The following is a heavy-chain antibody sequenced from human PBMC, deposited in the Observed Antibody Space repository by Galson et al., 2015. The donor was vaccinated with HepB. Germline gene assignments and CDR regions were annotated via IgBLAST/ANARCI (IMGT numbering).Heavy chain of an antibody. CDR1: GYTFTSYG. CDR3: ARGGYSGYVRESKLDSYYGMDV. CDR2: ISAYNGNT. Sequence: SVKVSCKASGYTFTSYGISWVRQAPGQGLEWMGWISAYNGNTNYAQKLQGRVTMTTDTSTSTAYMELRSLGSDDTAVYYCARGGYSGYVRESKLDSYYGMDVWGQGTTVTVSS. J-gene: IGHJ6*02. V-gene: IGHV1-18*04. D-gene: IGHD5-12*01.